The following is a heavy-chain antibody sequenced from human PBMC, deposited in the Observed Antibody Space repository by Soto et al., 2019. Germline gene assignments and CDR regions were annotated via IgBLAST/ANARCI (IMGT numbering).Heavy chain of an antibody. CDR1: GGSMVGYY. V-gene: IGHV4-59*01. CDR3: AKANSGYGSFDH. Sequence: SETLSLTCTVSGGSMVGYYGSWIRQPPGRGLEWIGFIYYAGSTKYNPSLNSRVTISVDTSKNQFSLTVTSVTAADTAVYYCAKANSGYGSFDHWGQGMLVTVSS. D-gene: IGHD5-12*01. CDR2: IYYAGST. J-gene: IGHJ4*02.